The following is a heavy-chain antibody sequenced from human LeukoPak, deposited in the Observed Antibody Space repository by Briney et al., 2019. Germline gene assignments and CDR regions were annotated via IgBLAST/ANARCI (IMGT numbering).Heavy chain of an antibody. V-gene: IGHV3-21*01. CDR2: ISSISSYI. D-gene: IGHD1-26*01. J-gene: IGHJ6*02. CDR3: AREGIVGSTSDGYYYYYGMDV. Sequence: GGSLRLSCAASVFTFSSYSMNWVRQAPGKGLEWVSSISSISSYIYYADSVKGRFTISRDNAKNSLYLQMNSVRAEDTSVYYCAREGIVGSTSDGYYYYYGMDVWGQGTTVTVSS. CDR1: VFTFSSYS.